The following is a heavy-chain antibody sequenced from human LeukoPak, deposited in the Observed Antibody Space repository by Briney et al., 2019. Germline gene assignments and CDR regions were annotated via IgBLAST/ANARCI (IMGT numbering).Heavy chain of an antibody. D-gene: IGHD5-12*01. CDR1: GGSISSGSYY. J-gene: IGHJ4*02. V-gene: IGHV4-61*02. CDR3: ARDVSGYSGYDGGVFDY. Sequence: PSQTLSLTCTVSGGSISSGSYYWSWIRQPAGKGLEWIGRIYTSGSTNYNPSLKSRVTISVDTSKNQFSLKLSSVTAADTAVYYCARDVSGYSGYDGGVFDYWGQGTLVTVSS. CDR2: IYTSGST.